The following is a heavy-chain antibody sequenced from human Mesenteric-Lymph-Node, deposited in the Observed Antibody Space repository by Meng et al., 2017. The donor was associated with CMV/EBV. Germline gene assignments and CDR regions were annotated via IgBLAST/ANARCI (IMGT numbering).Heavy chain of an antibody. CDR2: IYGTGIT. Sequence: VQLQESCPGLVKPSVTLSLTCIVSGVSVTSGAYHWSWIRQSPGKGLEWIGYIYGTGITIYNPSLKSRVTILLETSKNQFSLKLNSVTTADTAVYYCAKSRSSTPGIVDDWGQGTLVTVSS. CDR3: AKSRSSTPGIVDD. V-gene: IGHV4-61*08. CDR1: GVSVTSGAYH. J-gene: IGHJ4*02. D-gene: IGHD2/OR15-2a*01.